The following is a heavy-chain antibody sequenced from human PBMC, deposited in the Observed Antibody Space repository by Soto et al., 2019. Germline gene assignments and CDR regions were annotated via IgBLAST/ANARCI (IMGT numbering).Heavy chain of an antibody. D-gene: IGHD2-21*02. J-gene: IGHJ3*02. CDR1: GGSFSGYY. Sequence: QVQLQQWGAGLLKPSETLSLTCAVYGGSFSGYYWSWIRQPPGKGLVWIGEINHSGITNYNPSLKSRVTISVDTSKNQFSLTLSSVTAADTAVYYCARGPLAYCGGDCNSGAFDIWGQGTMVTVSS. V-gene: IGHV4-34*01. CDR3: ARGPLAYCGGDCNSGAFDI. CDR2: INHSGIT.